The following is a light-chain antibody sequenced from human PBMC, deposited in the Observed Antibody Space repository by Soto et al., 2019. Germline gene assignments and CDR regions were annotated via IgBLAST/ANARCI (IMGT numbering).Light chain of an antibody. CDR1: SNDVGGYNY. J-gene: IGLJ2*01. V-gene: IGLV2-14*01. CDR3: ISYTSSNTHYVI. CDR2: EVT. Sequence: QSALTQPASVSGSPGQSITISCTGTSNDVGGYNYVSWYQQYPGKAPKLIIYEVTDRPSGVSNRFSGSKSGNTASLTISGLQAEDEADYYCISYTSSNTHYVIIGGGTKLTV.